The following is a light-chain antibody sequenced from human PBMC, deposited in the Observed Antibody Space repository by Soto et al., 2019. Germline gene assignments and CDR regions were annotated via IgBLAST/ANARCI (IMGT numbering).Light chain of an antibody. V-gene: IGKV1-5*03. CDR1: QSISSW. CDR2: KAS. J-gene: IGKJ1*01. CDR3: QQYNSFPT. Sequence: DIQMTQSPSTLSASVGDRVTITCRASQSISSWLAWYQQKPGKAPKLLIYKASSLESGVPSRFRGSGTGTEFTLTISSLQPDEFATYDCQQYNSFPTFGQGTKVEIK.